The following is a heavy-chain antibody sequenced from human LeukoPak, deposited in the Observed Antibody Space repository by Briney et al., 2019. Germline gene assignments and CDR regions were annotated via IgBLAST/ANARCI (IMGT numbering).Heavy chain of an antibody. V-gene: IGHV3-21*01. J-gene: IGHJ6*03. Sequence: GGSLRLSCAASGFTFSSYSMNWVRQAPGKGLEWVSSISSSSSYIYYAESVKGRFTISRDNAKNSLYLQMNSLRAEDTAVYYCARVHLTILRYYYYYMDVWGKGTTVTVSS. CDR3: ARVHLTILRYYYYYMDV. CDR1: GFTFSSYS. D-gene: IGHD3-3*01. CDR2: ISSSSSYI.